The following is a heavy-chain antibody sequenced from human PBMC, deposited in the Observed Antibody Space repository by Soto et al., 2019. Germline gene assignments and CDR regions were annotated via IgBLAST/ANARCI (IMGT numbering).Heavy chain of an antibody. Sequence: PGGSLRLSCAASGFTFSSYSMNWVRQAPGKGLEWVSYISSSSSTIYYADSVKGRFTISRDNAKNSLYLQMNSLRDEDTAVYYCARDLLPNSSGFYGMDVWGQGTTVTVSS. J-gene: IGHJ6*02. CDR3: ARDLLPNSSGFYGMDV. CDR1: GFTFSSYS. D-gene: IGHD6-19*01. CDR2: ISSSSSTI. V-gene: IGHV3-48*02.